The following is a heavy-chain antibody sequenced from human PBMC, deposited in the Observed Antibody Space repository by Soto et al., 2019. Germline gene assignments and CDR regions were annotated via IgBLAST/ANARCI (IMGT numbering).Heavy chain of an antibody. V-gene: IGHV4-34*01. CDR2: INHSGST. Sequence: QVQLQQWGAGLLKPSETLSLTCAVYGGSFSGYYWSWIRQPPGKGLEWIGEINHSGSTNYNPSLKSRVTISVDTSKNQFSLKLSSVTAADTAVYYCAREFGRGYYDSSGYLRSPFNYLQRYYFDYWGQGTLVTVSS. CDR3: AREFGRGYYDSSGYLRSPFNYLQRYYFDY. D-gene: IGHD3-22*01. J-gene: IGHJ4*02. CDR1: GGSFSGYY.